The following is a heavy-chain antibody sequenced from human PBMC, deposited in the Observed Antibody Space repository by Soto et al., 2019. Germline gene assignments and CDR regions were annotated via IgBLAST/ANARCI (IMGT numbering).Heavy chain of an antibody. CDR2: ISYDGSKK. D-gene: IGHD5-18*01. Sequence: QVQLVESGGGVVQPGRSLRLSCAASGFTFSSYGMHWVRQAPGKGLEWVAVISYDGSKKYYGDSVKGRFTISRDNSKKTLYLQMNGLRAADTAVYYCVKDQSLIQLLFDSEAVDIWGQGTMVTVSS. V-gene: IGHV3-30*18. CDR3: VKDQSLIQLLFDSEAVDI. J-gene: IGHJ3*02. CDR1: GFTFSSYG.